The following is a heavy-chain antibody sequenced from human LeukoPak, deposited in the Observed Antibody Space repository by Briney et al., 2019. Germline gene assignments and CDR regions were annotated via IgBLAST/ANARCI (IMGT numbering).Heavy chain of an antibody. J-gene: IGHJ1*01. Sequence: SVKVSCKASGGTFSSYAISWVRQAPGQGLEWMGGIIPIFGTANYAQKFQGRVTVTADESTSTAYMELGSLRSEDTAVYYRARGIWSGYYAVVEYFQHWGQGTLVTVSS. D-gene: IGHD3-3*01. V-gene: IGHV1-69*13. CDR1: GGTFSSYA. CDR3: ARGIWSGYYAVVEYFQH. CDR2: IIPIFGTA.